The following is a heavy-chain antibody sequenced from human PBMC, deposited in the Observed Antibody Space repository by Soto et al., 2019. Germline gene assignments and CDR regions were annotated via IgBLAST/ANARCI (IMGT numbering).Heavy chain of an antibody. CDR1: GFTFSSYA. CDR3: ARLPSTVVTRWEFDY. CDR2: ISYDGSNK. V-gene: IGHV3-30-3*01. D-gene: IGHD4-17*01. J-gene: IGHJ4*02. Sequence: HPGGSLRLSCAASGFTFSSYAMHWVRQAPGKGLEWVAVISYDGSNKYYADSVKGRFTISRDNSKNTLCLQMNSLRAEDTAVYYCARLPSTVVTRWEFDYWGQGTLVTVSS.